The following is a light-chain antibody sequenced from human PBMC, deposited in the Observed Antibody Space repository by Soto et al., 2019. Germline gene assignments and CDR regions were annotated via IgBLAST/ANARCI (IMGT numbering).Light chain of an antibody. V-gene: IGKV1-27*01. Sequence: DIQMTQSPSSLSASVGDRVTISCRATGDISKYLAWYQRKPGKAPTLLIYGASTLQSGVPSRFSGSGSGTEFTLTLGSLQPEDVATYYFQKYGSAPLTFGGGTKVEI. CDR1: GDISKY. CDR3: QKYGSAPLT. J-gene: IGKJ4*01. CDR2: GAS.